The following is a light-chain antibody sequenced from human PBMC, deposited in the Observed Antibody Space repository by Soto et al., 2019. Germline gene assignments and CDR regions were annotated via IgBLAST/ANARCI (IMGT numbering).Light chain of an antibody. CDR2: DAS. Sequence: EILLTQSPANLSLSPGEIATLSCRASQSVSSYLAWYQQKPGQAPRLLIYDASNRATGIPARFSGSGSGTDFTLTISSLEPEDFAVYYCQQRSNWIPFGQGARLAIK. CDR3: QQRSNWIP. CDR1: QSVSSY. V-gene: IGKV3-11*01. J-gene: IGKJ5*01.